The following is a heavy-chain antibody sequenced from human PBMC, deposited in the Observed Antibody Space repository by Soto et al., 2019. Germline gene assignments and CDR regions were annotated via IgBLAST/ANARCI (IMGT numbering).Heavy chain of an antibody. D-gene: IGHD3-9*01. J-gene: IGHJ4*02. CDR2: ISAYNGNT. CDR1: GYTFTSYG. V-gene: IGHV1-18*01. CDR3: AREGYDILTGYYRPDY. Sequence: ASVKVSCKASGYTFTSYGISWVRQAPGQGLEWMGWISAYNGNTNYAQKLQGRVTMTTDTSTSTAYMELRSLRSDDTAVYYCAREGYDILTGYYRPDYWGQGTLVTVSS.